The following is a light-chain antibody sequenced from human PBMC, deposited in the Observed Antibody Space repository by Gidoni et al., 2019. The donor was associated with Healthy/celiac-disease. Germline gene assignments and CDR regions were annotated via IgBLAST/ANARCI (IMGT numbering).Light chain of an antibody. CDR3: SSYTSISTRV. J-gene: IGLJ1*01. Sequence: QSALTQPASVSGSPGQSITISCTGNSSDVGGYNYVSWYQQHPGKAPKLMIYYVSNRPSGVSNRFSGSKSGNTASLTISGLQAEDEADYYCSSYTSISTRVFGTGTKVTVL. V-gene: IGLV2-14*03. CDR1: SSDVGGYNY. CDR2: YVS.